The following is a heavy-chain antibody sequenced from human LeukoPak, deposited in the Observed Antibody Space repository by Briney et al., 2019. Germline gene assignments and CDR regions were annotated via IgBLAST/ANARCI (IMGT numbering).Heavy chain of an antibody. CDR2: ISAYNGNT. CDR3: ARDAATLNPRYYYGMDV. CDR1: GYTFTSYG. J-gene: IGHJ6*02. V-gene: IGHV1-18*01. Sequence: ASVKVSCKASGYTFTSYGISWVRQAPGQGLEWMGWISAYNGNTNYAQKLQGRVTMTTDTSTSTAYMELRSLRSDDTAVYYCARDAATLNPRYYYGMDVWGQGTMVTVSS. D-gene: IGHD1-26*01.